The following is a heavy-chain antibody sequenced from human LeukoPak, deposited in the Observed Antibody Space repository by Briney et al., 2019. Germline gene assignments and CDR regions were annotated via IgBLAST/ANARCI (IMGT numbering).Heavy chain of an antibody. CDR1: GISLSNYA. CDR3: AKRGVVIRGVLVIGYHQEAYHYDF. CDR2: ISEKGGST. J-gene: IGHJ4*02. D-gene: IGHD3-10*01. V-gene: IGHV3-23*01. Sequence: GGSLRLSCVVSGISLSNYAMTWVRQAPGKGLEWVSYISEKGGSTTYADSVKGRFTISRDTSLNTLYLQMNNLRAEDTAVYFCAKRGVVIRGVLVIGYHQEAYHYDFWGQGVLVTVSS.